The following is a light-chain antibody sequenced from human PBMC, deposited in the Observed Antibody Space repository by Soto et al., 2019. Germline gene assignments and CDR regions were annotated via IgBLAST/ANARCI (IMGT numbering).Light chain of an antibody. CDR3: LQDYSSPLT. CDR2: AAY. V-gene: IGKV1-6*01. J-gene: IGKJ4*01. Sequence: AIQMTQSPSSLSAAVGDRVTITCRASQGIGNDLGWYQQKAGKAPKLLIYAAYSLPSGVQSRFSGGGAGADFTLTISSLQPEDVATDYCLQDYSSPLTFGGGTKVDIK. CDR1: QGIGND.